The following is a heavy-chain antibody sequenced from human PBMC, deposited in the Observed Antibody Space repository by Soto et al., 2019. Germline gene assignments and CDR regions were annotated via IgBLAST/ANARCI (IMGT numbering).Heavy chain of an antibody. CDR1: GYTFTSYY. J-gene: IGHJ4*02. V-gene: IGHV1-46*01. Sequence: ASVKVSCKASGYTFTSYYMHWVRHAPGQGLEWMGIINPSGGSTSYAQKFQGRVTMTRDTSTSTVYMELSSLRSEDTAVYYCTRHEGGAAADRPLDYWGQGTLVTVSS. D-gene: IGHD6-13*01. CDR2: INPSGGST. CDR3: TRHEGGAAADRPLDY.